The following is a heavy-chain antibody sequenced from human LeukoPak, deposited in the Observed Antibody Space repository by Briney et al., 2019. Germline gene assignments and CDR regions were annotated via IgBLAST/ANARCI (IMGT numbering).Heavy chain of an antibody. CDR1: GFTFSSYG. CDR2: IWYDGSNK. D-gene: IGHD3-10*01. CDR3: ARSPYRRVVGEKFAPFDY. J-gene: IGHJ4*02. V-gene: IGHV3-33*01. Sequence: GRSLRLSCAASGFTFSSYGMHWVRQAPGKGLEWVAVIWYDGSNKYYADSVKGRLTISRDNSKNTLYLQMNSLRAEDTAVYYCARSPYRRVVGEKFAPFDYWGQGTLVTVSS.